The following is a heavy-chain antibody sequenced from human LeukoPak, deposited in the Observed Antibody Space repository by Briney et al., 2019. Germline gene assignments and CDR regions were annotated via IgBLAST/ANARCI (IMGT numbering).Heavy chain of an antibody. Sequence: GGSLRLSCTASGFTFRSYAMSWVRQAPGKGLDWVSGINEPGVYTYYAVSVKGRFTISRDNSENTLYLQMNSLRPDDTAVYYCARCTASCYANAFDVWGQGTLLTVSS. CDR2: INEPGVYT. CDR3: ARCTASCYANAFDV. CDR1: GFTFRSYA. V-gene: IGHV3-23*01. D-gene: IGHD2-2*01. J-gene: IGHJ3*01.